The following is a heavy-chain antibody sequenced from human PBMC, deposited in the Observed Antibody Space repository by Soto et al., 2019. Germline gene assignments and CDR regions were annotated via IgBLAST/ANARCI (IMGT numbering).Heavy chain of an antibody. J-gene: IGHJ6*02. D-gene: IGHD1-26*01. CDR2: IYYSGST. Sequence: SSETLSLTCTVSGGSISSSSYYWGWIRQPPGKGLEWIGSIYYSGSTYYNPSLKSRVTISVDTSKNQFSLKLSSVTAADTAVYYCASGSDYYYYYGMDVWGQGTTVTVSS. CDR3: ASGSDYYYYYGMDV. V-gene: IGHV4-39*01. CDR1: GGSISSSSYY.